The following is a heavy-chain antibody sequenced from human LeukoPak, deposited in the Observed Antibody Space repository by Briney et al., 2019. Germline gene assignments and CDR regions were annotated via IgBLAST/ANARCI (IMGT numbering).Heavy chain of an antibody. D-gene: IGHD1/OR15-1a*01. Sequence: GGSLRLPCAASGFTFSSYCMNWVRQAPGKGLEWVSSISSSSSYIYYADSVKGRFTISRDNAKNSLYLQMNSLRAEDTAVYYCARDTKEQGGVAFDIWGQGTMVTVSS. V-gene: IGHV3-21*01. CDR3: ARDTKEQGGVAFDI. CDR2: ISSSSSYI. J-gene: IGHJ3*02. CDR1: GFTFSSYC.